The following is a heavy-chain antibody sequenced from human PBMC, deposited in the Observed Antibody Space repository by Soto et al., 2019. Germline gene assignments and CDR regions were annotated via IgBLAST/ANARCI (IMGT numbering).Heavy chain of an antibody. Sequence: GGSLRLSCAASGFTFRSYAMSWVRQAPGKGLEWVSAISGSGGSTYYADSVKGRFTISRDNSKNTLYLQMNSLRAEDTAAYYCAKGHYYDSSGYSDYWGQGTLVTVSS. D-gene: IGHD3-22*01. CDR3: AKGHYYDSSGYSDY. J-gene: IGHJ4*02. V-gene: IGHV3-23*01. CDR2: ISGSGGST. CDR1: GFTFRSYA.